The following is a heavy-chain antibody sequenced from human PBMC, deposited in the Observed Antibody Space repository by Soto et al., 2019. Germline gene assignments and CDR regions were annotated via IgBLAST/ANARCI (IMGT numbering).Heavy chain of an antibody. J-gene: IGHJ5*02. CDR1: GFTFDNYA. D-gene: IGHD6-19*01. CDR3: AQRGYSSGWYIALAT. CDR2: LTASGTNT. V-gene: IGHV3-23*01. Sequence: EVQLLESGGGLVQPGGSLRLSCAASGFTFDNYAMTWVRQAPGKGLEWVSALTASGTNTHYADSVKDRFVIFRDNSKNTLYLQMHRLTAAATAIYFCAQRGYSSGWYIALATWAQGTLVTVS.